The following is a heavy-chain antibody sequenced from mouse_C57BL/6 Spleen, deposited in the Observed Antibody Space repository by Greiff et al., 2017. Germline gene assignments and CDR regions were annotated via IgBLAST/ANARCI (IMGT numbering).Heavy chain of an antibody. CDR2: INPNNGGT. D-gene: IGHD1-1*01. Sequence: EVQLQQSGPELVKPGASVKMSCKASGYTFTDYNMHWVKQSHGKSLEWIGYINPNNGGTSYNQKFKGQATLTVTKSSRTAYMELRSLTSEESAVYYCAPYYYGSLSYAMDYWGQGTSVPGSS. CDR3: APYYYGSLSYAMDY. CDR1: GYTFTDYN. J-gene: IGHJ4*01. V-gene: IGHV1-22*01.